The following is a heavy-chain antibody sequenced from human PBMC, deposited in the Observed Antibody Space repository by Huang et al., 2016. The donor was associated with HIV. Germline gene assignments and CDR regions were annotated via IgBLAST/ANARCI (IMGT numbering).Heavy chain of an antibody. V-gene: IGHV7-4-1*02. D-gene: IGHD6-13*01. Sequence: QVQLVQSGSELKKPGASLKVSCKSSGYTFTRSALNWVRQAPVKGLEGMGGVNTKAGNPAYAQGVTGRFVFSLDTSVSTAYLQISSLKAEDTAVYYCARGLYSSSWAPFDYWGQGTLVTVSS. CDR3: ARGLYSSSWAPFDY. CDR2: VNTKAGNP. J-gene: IGHJ4*02. CDR1: GYTFTRSA.